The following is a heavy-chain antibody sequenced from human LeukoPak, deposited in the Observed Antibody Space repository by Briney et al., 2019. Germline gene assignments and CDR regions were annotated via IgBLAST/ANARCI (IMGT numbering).Heavy chain of an antibody. D-gene: IGHD5-12*01. CDR2: IKEYGSAK. Sequence: PGGSLRLSCTASGFTFSSYWMSWVRQAPGKGLEWVANIKEYGSAKYSVDSVKGRFTISRDNAKNTLYLQMNSLRAEDTAVYYCARDSPGYGAYDLGWGQGTLVTVSS. CDR3: ARDSPGYGAYDLG. V-gene: IGHV3-7*04. J-gene: IGHJ4*02. CDR1: GFTFSSYW.